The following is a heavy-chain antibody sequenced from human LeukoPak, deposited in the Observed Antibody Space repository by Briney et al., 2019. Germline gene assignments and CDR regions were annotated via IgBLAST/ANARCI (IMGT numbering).Heavy chain of an antibody. CDR1: GFTFSSYS. CDR3: ARDFYASGSHDY. D-gene: IGHD3-10*01. J-gene: IGHJ4*02. CDR2: ISSSSSYI. V-gene: IGHV3-21*01. Sequence: GGSLRLSCAASGFTFSSYSMNWVRQAPGKGLEWVSSISSSSSYIYYADSVRGRFTISRDNAKNSLYLQMNSLRGEDTAVYYCARDFYASGSHDYWGQGTLVTVSS.